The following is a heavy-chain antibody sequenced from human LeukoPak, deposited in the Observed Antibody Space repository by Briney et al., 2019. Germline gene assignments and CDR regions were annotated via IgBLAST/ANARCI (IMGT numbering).Heavy chain of an antibody. D-gene: IGHD6-13*01. V-gene: IGHV4-4*09. CDR1: GGSISSYY. Sequence: SETLSLTCSVSGGSISSYYWSWIPQPPGKGVEWIGYFYTSRSTNSNPSLQSRVTISVDTSKNQFSLKLSSVTAADTAVYYCARLRSNGDSSSWNFYYYYYYYMDVWGKGTTVTVSS. CDR3: ARLRSNGDSSSWNFYYYYYYYMDV. CDR2: FYTSRST. J-gene: IGHJ6*03.